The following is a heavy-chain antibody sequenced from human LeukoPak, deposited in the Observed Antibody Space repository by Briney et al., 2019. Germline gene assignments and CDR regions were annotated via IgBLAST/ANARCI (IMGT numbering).Heavy chain of an antibody. Sequence: GGSLRLSCAGSGFIFSDFYMSWIRQAPGKGLEWVSLIYSSSDYIYYADSVKGRFTISRDNSKNTLYLQMNSLRAEDTAVYYCARAQGGYSINPAFDYWGQGTLVTVSS. CDR2: IYSSSDYI. V-gene: IGHV3-11*06. CDR3: ARAQGGYSINPAFDY. D-gene: IGHD4-11*01. J-gene: IGHJ4*02. CDR1: GFIFSDFY.